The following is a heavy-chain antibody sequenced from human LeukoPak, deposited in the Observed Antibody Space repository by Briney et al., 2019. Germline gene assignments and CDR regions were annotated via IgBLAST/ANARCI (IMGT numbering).Heavy chain of an antibody. D-gene: IGHD3-22*01. CDR1: GGSFSGYY. J-gene: IGHJ6*03. CDR2: INPSGRI. CDR3: ARGRQEVSMIVVVMTAVSYYLDV. V-gene: IGHV4-34*01. Sequence: SETLSLTCAVYGGSFSGYYWTWIGQAPGKGLEWIGEINPSGRISYNPSLKSRLTISVDASKNQFSLNLRSLTAADTAVYYCARGRQEVSMIVVVMTAVSYYLDVWGKGTTVTVS.